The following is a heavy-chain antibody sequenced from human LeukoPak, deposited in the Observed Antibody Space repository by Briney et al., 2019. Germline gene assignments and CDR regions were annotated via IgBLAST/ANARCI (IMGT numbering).Heavy chain of an antibody. J-gene: IGHJ4*02. CDR3: ARGSGGYPYYFDY. D-gene: IGHD3-16*01. CDR2: IYYSGST. V-gene: IGHV4-59*01. CDR1: VGSMSSNY. Sequence: SETLSLTCTVSVGSMSSNYWSWIRQPRWKGLEWIGYIYYSGSTNYNPSLKSRVTISVDTSKNQFSLKLSSVTAADTAVYYCARGSGGYPYYFDYWGQGTLVTVSS.